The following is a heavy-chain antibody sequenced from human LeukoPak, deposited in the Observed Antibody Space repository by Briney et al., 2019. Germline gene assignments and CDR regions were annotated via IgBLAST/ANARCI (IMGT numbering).Heavy chain of an antibody. D-gene: IGHD5-12*01. CDR3: TTGGGGYDTAEFDY. Sequence: GGSLRLSCAASGFTFSNAWMSWVRQAPGKGLEWVGRIKSKTDGGTTDYAAPVKGRFTISRDDSKNTLYLQMNSLKTEDTAVYYCTTGGGGYDTAEFDYWGQGTLVTVSS. V-gene: IGHV3-15*01. CDR1: GFTFSNAW. J-gene: IGHJ4*02. CDR2: IKSKTDGGTT.